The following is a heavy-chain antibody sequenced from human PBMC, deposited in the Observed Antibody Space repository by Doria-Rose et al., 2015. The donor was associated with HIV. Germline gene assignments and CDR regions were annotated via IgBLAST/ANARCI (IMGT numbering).Heavy chain of an antibody. V-gene: IGHV4-4*09. J-gene: IGHJ6*03. D-gene: IGHD3-10*01. CDR3: ARFRPSRGIYYSLDV. Sequence: VQLQESGPGLVKPAETLSLTCTVSGGSISSCYWNWIRQPPGKGLEWIGYIYSSGSTHYSSSLKSRVTISIDTSKNQFSLKLSSVTAADTVVYYCARFRPSRGIYYSLDVWGKGTTVTVSS. CDR2: IYSSGST. CDR1: GGSISSCY.